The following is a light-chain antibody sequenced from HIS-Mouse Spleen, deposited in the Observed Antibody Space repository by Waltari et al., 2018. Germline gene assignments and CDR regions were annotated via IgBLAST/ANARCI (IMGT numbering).Light chain of an antibody. CDR3: CSYAGSSTLV. CDR2: EGS. Sequence: QSALTPPASVSGSPGQSITISCTGTSSDVGSYNLLSWYQQHPGKAPKLMIYEGSKRPSGVSNRFSGSKSGNTASLTISGLQAEDEADYYCCSYAGSSTLVFGGGTKLTVL. CDR1: SSDVGSYNL. V-gene: IGLV2-23*01. J-gene: IGLJ2*01.